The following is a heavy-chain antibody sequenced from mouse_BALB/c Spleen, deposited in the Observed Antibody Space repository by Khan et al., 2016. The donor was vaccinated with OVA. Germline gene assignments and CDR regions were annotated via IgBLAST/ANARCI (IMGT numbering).Heavy chain of an antibody. CDR1: GYSITSDYA. CDR3: VRGRAS. J-gene: IGHJ3*01. Sequence: EVQLQESGPGLVKPSQSLSLTCTVTGYSITSDYAWNWIRQFPGNKLEWMGYITYSGNTSKKPSLKSRISITRDTSKNHFFLQLNSVTSEDTATYYCVRGRASWVQGTLVTVSA. V-gene: IGHV3-2*02. CDR2: ITYSGNT.